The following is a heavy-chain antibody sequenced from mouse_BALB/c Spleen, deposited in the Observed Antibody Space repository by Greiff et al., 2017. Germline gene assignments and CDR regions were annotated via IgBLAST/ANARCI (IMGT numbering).Heavy chain of an antibody. CDR3: ARYGNYGGSVAY. CDR2: IDPENGNT. V-gene: IGHV14-3*02. J-gene: IGHJ3*01. D-gene: IGHD2-1*01. CDR1: GFNINDTY. Sequence: EVNLVESGAELVKPGASVKLSCTASGFNINDTYMHWVKQRPEQGLEWIGRIDPENGNTKYDPKFQGKATITADTSSNTAYLQLSSLTSEDTAVYYCARYGNYGGSVAYWGQGTLVTVSA.